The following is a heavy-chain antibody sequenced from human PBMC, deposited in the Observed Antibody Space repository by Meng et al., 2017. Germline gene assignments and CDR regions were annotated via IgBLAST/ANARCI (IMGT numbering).Heavy chain of an antibody. CDR1: EFTFSRYW. Sequence: GESLKISCAASEFTFSRYWVTWVRQAPGKGPEWVANINEPGSQKNYVDSVKGRFTISRDNARNSGYLQMNSLRPEDTAVYYWASGPKWLLWGQGTLVTVSS. CDR3: ASGPKWLL. D-gene: IGHD5-12*01. V-gene: IGHV3-7*01. J-gene: IGHJ4*02. CDR2: INEPGSQK.